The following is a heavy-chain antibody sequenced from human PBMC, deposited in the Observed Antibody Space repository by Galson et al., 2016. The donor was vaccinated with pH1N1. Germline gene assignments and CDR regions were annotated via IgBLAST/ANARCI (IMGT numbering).Heavy chain of an antibody. D-gene: IGHD3-16*01. CDR2: ISYNGHDQ. J-gene: IGHJ6*02. Sequence: SLRLSCAASGFTFDTFAMHWVRQNPGKGLEWVAFISYNGHDQSYAHSVKGRFTVSRDNSKNTLYLQMSSLRPEDTALYYCAREDWSYADTYYYGMDVWGQGTTVTVSS. CDR3: AREDWSYADTYYYGMDV. V-gene: IGHV3-30-3*01. CDR1: GFTFDTFA.